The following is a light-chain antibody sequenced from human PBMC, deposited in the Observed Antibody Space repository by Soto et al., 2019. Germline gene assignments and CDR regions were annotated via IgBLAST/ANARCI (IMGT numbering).Light chain of an antibody. CDR1: QSVSSSY. J-gene: IGKJ2*01. CDR2: GAS. V-gene: IGKV3-20*01. Sequence: EIVLTQSPGTLSLSPGERATLSCRASQSVSSSYLGWYQQKPGQAPRLLIYGASSRATGIPDRFSGSGSGKDFTLTISRLEPEDFAVYYCQRYGSSPLYTFGQGTKLESK. CDR3: QRYGSSPLYT.